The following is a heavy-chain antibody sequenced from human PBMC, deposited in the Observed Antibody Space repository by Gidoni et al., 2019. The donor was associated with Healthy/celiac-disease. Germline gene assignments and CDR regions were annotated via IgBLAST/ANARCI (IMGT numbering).Heavy chain of an antibody. CDR3: ARIRRVTMIVVPHGGMDV. Sequence: QVQLQESGPGLVKPSETLSLTCTVSGGSISSYYWSWIRQPPGKGLEWIGYIYYSGSTNYNSSLKSRVTISVDTSKNQFSLKLSSVTAADTAVYYCARIRRVTMIVVPHGGMDVWGQGTTVTVSS. CDR2: IYYSGST. D-gene: IGHD3-22*01. CDR1: GGSISSYY. V-gene: IGHV4-59*08. J-gene: IGHJ6*02.